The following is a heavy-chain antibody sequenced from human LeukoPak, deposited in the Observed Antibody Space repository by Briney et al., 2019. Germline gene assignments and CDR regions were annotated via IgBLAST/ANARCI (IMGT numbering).Heavy chain of an antibody. Sequence: SETLSLTCTVSVGSTSDSNSYWTWIRQPPGKGLEWIGSVYHNENTYYIPSLKSRLTISVDTSKNQFSLKLSSVTAADTAVYYCARNVGANSFDYWGQGTLVTVSS. CDR2: VYHNENT. CDR3: ARNVGANSFDY. V-gene: IGHV4-39*07. J-gene: IGHJ4*02. D-gene: IGHD1-26*01. CDR1: VGSTSDSNSY.